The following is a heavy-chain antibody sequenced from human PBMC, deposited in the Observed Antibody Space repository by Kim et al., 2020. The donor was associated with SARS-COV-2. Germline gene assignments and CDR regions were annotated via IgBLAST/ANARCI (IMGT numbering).Heavy chain of an antibody. D-gene: IGHD2-2*01. CDR3: ARGDIVVVPAATDV. J-gene: IGHJ6*02. CDR1: GFTFSSYS. Sequence: GGSLRLSCAASGFTFSSYSMNWVRQAPGKGLEWVSSISSSSSYIYYADSVKGRFTISRDNAKNSLYLQMNSLRAEDTAVYYCARGDIVVVPAATDVWGQGTTVTVSS. CDR2: ISSSSSYI. V-gene: IGHV3-21*01.